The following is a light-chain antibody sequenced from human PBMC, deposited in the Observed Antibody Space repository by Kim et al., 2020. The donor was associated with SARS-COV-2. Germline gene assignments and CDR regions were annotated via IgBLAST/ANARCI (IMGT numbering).Light chain of an antibody. CDR3: QAWDSSTAV. CDR1: KLGDKY. Sequence: VSPGQTASITCSGDKLGDKYACWYQQKPGQSPVLVIYQDSKRPSGIPERFSGSNSGNTATLTISGIQAMDEADYYCQAWDSSTAVFGGGTQLTVL. V-gene: IGLV3-1*01. J-gene: IGLJ2*01. CDR2: QDS.